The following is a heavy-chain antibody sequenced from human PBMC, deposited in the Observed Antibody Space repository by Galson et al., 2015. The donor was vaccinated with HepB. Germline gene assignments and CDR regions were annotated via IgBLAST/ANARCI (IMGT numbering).Heavy chain of an antibody. D-gene: IGHD3-3*01. CDR1: GLTFSNAW. CDR2: IKSKTDGGTA. V-gene: IGHV3-15*01. Sequence: SLRLSCAASGLTFSNAWMSWVRQAPGKGLEWVGRIKSKTDGGTADYAAPVKGRFTISRDDSKNTLYLQMDGLKTEDTAVYYCISGGYAFDLWAQGTMVSVSS. J-gene: IGHJ3*01. CDR3: ISGGYAFDL.